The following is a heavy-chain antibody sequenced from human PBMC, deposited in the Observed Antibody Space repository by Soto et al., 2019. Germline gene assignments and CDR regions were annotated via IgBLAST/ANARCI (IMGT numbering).Heavy chain of an antibody. V-gene: IGHV1-69*09. CDR2: ITPNMPLT. J-gene: IGHJ6*02. D-gene: IGHD2-21*01. CDR3: AFRVVVMKDGMDV. Sequence: QVQLLQSGAEVKRPGSSVRVSCKASGVSFNSYGFAWVRQAPGQGLEWLGKITPNMPLTNYAQSFQGRVTITAETSTSTSYLELTSLTSDDMATYYCAFRVVVMKDGMDVWGQGTTVTVSS. CDR1: GVSFNSYG.